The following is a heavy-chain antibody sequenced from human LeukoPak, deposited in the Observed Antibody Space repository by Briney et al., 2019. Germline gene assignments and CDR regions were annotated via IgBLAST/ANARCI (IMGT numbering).Heavy chain of an antibody. CDR1: GFTFSSYA. J-gene: IGHJ5*02. Sequence: GRSLRLSCAASGFTFSSYAMHWVRQAPGKGLEWVAVISYDGSNKYYADSVKGRFTISRDNSKNTLYLQMNSLRAEDTAVYYCAKDCVRSTSCYGYDWFDPWGQGTLVTVSS. CDR2: ISYDGSNK. CDR3: AKDCVRSTSCYGYDWFDP. D-gene: IGHD2-2*01. V-gene: IGHV3-30-3*01.